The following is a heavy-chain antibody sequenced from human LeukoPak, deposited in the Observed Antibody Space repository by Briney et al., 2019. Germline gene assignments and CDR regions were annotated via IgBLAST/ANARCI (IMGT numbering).Heavy chain of an antibody. J-gene: IGHJ6*02. D-gene: IGHD4-17*01. Sequence: SETLSLTCAVYGGSFSGYYWSWIRQPPGKGLEWIGEINHSGSTNYNPSLKSRVTISVDTSKNQFSLKLSSVTAADTAVYYCARGYNFYGDYQGRRPYYYYGMDVCGQGTTVTVSS. CDR3: ARGYNFYGDYQGRRPYYYYGMDV. V-gene: IGHV4-34*01. CDR1: GGSFSGYY. CDR2: INHSGST.